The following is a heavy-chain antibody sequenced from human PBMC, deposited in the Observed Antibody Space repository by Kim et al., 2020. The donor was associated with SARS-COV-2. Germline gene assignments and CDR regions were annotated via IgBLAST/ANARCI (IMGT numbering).Heavy chain of an antibody. J-gene: IGHJ4*02. CDR3: AREPGYSSSWLFDY. CDR2: IKQDGSEK. Sequence: GGSLRLSCAASGFTFSSYWMSWVRQAPGKGLEWVANIKQDGSEKYYVDSVKGRFTISRDNAKNSLYLQMNSLRAEDTAVYYCAREPGYSSSWLFDYWGQGTLVTVSS. CDR1: GFTFSSYW. V-gene: IGHV3-7*01. D-gene: IGHD6-13*01.